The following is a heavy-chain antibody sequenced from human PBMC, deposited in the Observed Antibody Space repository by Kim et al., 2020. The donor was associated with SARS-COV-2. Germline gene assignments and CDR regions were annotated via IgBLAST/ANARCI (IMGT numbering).Heavy chain of an antibody. V-gene: IGHV3-74*01. Sequence: GGSLRLSCEASGFTFINHYIHRVRQAPGKGLVWVSRIATDGYRTDYADSVRGRFTMSRDNAKSTVYLQMNSLRVEDTAVYYCARHSYSGTPGDDFWGQGT. D-gene: IGHD1-26*01. CDR3: ARHSYSGTPGDDF. CDR1: GFTFINHY. CDR2: IATDGYRT. J-gene: IGHJ4*02.